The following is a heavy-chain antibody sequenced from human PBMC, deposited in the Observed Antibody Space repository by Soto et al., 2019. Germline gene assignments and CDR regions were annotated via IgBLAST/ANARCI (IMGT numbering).Heavy chain of an antibody. J-gene: IGHJ4*02. V-gene: IGHV3-11*01. Sequence: GGSLRLSCAASGFTFSDYYMSWIRQAPGKGLEWISYISAGGGSTIYYADSVKGRFTISRDNARNSLYLRMNSLRGEDTAVYYCARQRGYYDSSGLDYWGQGALVTVPS. CDR1: GFTFSDYY. CDR3: ARQRGYYDSSGLDY. D-gene: IGHD3-22*01. CDR2: ISAGGGSTI.